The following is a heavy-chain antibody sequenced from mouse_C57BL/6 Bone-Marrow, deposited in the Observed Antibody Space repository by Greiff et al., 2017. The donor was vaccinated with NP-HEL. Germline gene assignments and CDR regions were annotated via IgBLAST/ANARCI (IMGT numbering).Heavy chain of an antibody. J-gene: IGHJ4*01. D-gene: IGHD1-1*01. CDR3: ARSFCYGSSLYYAMDY. Sequence: EVKLMESGPGLVKPSQSLSLTCSVTGYSITSGYYWNWIRQFPGNKLEWMGYISYDGSNNYNPSLKNRISITRDTSKNQFFLKLNSVTTEDTATYYCARSFCYGSSLYYAMDYWGQGTSVTVSS. CDR2: ISYDGSN. CDR1: GYSITSGYY. V-gene: IGHV3-6*01.